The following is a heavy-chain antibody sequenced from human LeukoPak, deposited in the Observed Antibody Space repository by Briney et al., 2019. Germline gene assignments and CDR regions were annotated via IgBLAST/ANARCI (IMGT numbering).Heavy chain of an antibody. Sequence: SETLSLTSTVSGGSISSGGYYWSWIRQHPGKGLEWIGYIYYSGSTYYNPSLKSRVTISVDTSKNQFSLKLSSVTAADTAVYYCARAEGTPYYYYYMDVWGKGTTVTVSS. J-gene: IGHJ6*03. CDR2: IYYSGST. D-gene: IGHD1-7*01. CDR3: ARAEGTPYYYYYMDV. V-gene: IGHV4-31*03. CDR1: GGSISSGGYY.